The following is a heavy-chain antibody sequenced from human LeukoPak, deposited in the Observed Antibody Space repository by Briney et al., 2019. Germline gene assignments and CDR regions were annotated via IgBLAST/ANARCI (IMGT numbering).Heavy chain of an antibody. CDR2: IYYSGST. J-gene: IGHJ6*03. CDR1: GGSISSSSYY. V-gene: IGHV4-39*01. CDR3: ASPYIAAAGTDYYYYYMDV. Sequence: SETLSLTCTVSGGSISSSSYYWGWIRQPPGKGLEWIGNIYYSGSTHHNPSLKSRVTISVDTSKNQFSLKLSSVTAADTAVYYCASPYIAAAGTDYYYYYMDVWGKGTTVTVSS. D-gene: IGHD6-13*01.